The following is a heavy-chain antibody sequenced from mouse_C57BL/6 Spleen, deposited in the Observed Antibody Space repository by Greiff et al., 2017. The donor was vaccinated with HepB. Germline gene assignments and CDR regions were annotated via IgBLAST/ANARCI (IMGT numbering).Heavy chain of an antibody. V-gene: IGHV5-6*01. Sequence: EVKLQESGGDLVKPGGSLKLSCAASGFTFSSYGMSWVRQTPDKRLEWVATISSGGSYTYYPDSVKGRFTISRDNAKNTLYLQMSSLKSEDTAMYYCARSYDYDEDYAMDYWGQGTSVTVSS. J-gene: IGHJ4*01. D-gene: IGHD2-4*01. CDR3: ARSYDYDEDYAMDY. CDR2: ISSGGSYT. CDR1: GFTFSSYG.